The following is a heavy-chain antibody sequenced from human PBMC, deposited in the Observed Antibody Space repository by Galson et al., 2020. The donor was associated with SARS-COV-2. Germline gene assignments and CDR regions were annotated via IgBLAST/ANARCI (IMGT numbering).Heavy chain of an antibody. CDR3: ARGRTDISMIVVVITAASYYFDS. J-gene: IGHJ4*02. V-gene: IGHV4-34*01. D-gene: IGHD3-22*01. CDR1: GGSFSGFL. Sequence: PSETLSLTCAVYGGSFSGFLWSWVRQPPGKGLEWIGEINHSRGTNYNPSLKSRVTISADTSKNQFSLNLSSVTAADTAVYYCARGRTDISMIVVVITAASYYFDSWGQGNLVTVSS. CDR2: INHSRGT.